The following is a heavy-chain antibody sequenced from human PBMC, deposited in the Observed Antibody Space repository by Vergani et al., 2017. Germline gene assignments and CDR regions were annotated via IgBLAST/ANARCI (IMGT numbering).Heavy chain of an antibody. Sequence: QVQLQESGPGPVKPLGTPFLTCAVPGGFVSSTNWWSWVRQPPGKGLEWIGEISHRGSTNYNPSLKSRVTISADKSKNQFSLKLRSVTAADTAVYFCARVMYRDEASTGYRLEGMDIWGQGTTVTISS. J-gene: IGHJ6*02. V-gene: IGHV4-4*01. CDR2: ISHRGST. CDR1: GGFVSSTNW. CDR3: ARVMYRDEASTGYRLEGMDI. D-gene: IGHD3-9*01.